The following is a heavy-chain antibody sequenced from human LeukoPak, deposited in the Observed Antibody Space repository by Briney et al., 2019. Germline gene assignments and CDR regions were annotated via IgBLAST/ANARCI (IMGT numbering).Heavy chain of an antibody. D-gene: IGHD1-26*01. CDR2: IYTSGST. V-gene: IGHV4-61*09. Sequence: SQTLSLTCTVSGGSISSGSYYWSWIRQPAGKGLEWIGHIYTSGSTSYSPSLKSRVTISLDTSKNQFSLKLSSVTAADTAVYYCARREVLWSQGTLVTVSS. CDR1: GGSISSGSYY. J-gene: IGHJ4*02. CDR3: ARREVL.